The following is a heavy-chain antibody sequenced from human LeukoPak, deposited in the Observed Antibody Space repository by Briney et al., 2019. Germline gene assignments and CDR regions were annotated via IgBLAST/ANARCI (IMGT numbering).Heavy chain of an antibody. Sequence: ASVKVCCKASGYTFTGYYMHWVRQAPGQGLEWMGWINPNSGGTNYAQKFQGRVTMTRDTSISTAYMELSRLRSDDTAVYYRARDKSMGGVDYWGQGTLVTVSS. J-gene: IGHJ4*02. V-gene: IGHV1-2*02. CDR2: INPNSGGT. D-gene: IGHD3-16*01. CDR1: GYTFTGYY. CDR3: ARDKSMGGVDY.